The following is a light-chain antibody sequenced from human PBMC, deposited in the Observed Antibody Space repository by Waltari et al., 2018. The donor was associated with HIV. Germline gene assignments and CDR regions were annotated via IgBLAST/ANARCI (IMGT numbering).Light chain of an antibody. CDR1: VSTNGSNY. V-gene: IGLV1-47*01. J-gene: IGLJ3*02. CDR3: AVWDDKVGAWL. Sequence: HSILTQPPSVPGPPGERITISCSGGVSTNGSNYVYWYQHSSGVAPQFILYRNSQRPPSVSDRFSCAKSGPSASLFISGLRSEDECDYECAVWDDKVGAWLFGGGTKVTVL. CDR2: RNS.